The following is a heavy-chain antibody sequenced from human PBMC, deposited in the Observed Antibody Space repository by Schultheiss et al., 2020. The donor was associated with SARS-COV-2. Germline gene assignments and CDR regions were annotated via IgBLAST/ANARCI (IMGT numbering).Heavy chain of an antibody. Sequence: GESLKISCAASGFTFSSYSMNWVRQAPGKGLEWVSYISSSSSTIYYADSVKGRFTISRDNAKNSLYLQMNSLRAEDTAVYYCARSLWTAAVWGKGTTVTVSS. CDR1: GFTFSSYS. D-gene: IGHD3/OR15-3a*01. CDR2: ISSSSSTI. V-gene: IGHV3-48*04. J-gene: IGHJ6*04. CDR3: ARSLWTAAV.